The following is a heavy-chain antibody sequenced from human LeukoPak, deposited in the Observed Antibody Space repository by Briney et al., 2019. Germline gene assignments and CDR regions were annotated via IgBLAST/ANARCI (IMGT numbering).Heavy chain of an antibody. CDR2: INWNGGNT. CDR3: TTDREYYDTSGNRY. CDR1: GFTFDDYG. D-gene: IGHD3-22*01. J-gene: IGHJ4*02. V-gene: IGHV3-20*04. Sequence: GGSLRLSCAASGFTFDDYGMSWVRQAPGKGLEWVSGINWNGGNTGYADSLKGRFTISRDNAKNSLYLQMNSLRAEDTALYYCTTDREYYDTSGNRYWGQGTLVTVSS.